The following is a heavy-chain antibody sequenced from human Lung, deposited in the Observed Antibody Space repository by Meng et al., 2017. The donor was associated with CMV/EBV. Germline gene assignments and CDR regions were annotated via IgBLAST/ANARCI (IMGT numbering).Heavy chain of an antibody. CDR2: IYSDGIST. CDR1: GINLNTYW. CDR3: ARGPGRGAFDV. D-gene: IGHD3-10*01. Sequence: GGSLRLSCAVSGINLNTYWMHWVRQVPGKGLVWLSRIYSDGISTRYADSVKGRFTISRDNTNNTLYLQMNGLRAEDTAVYYCARGPGRGAFDVWGRGPEVSVSS. V-gene: IGHV3-74*01. J-gene: IGHJ3*01.